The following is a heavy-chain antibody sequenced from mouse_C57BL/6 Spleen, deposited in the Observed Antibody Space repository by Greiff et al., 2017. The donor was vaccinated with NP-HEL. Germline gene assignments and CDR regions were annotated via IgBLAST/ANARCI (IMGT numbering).Heavy chain of an antibody. CDR3: ARGAIYYYGSSPYFDG. CDR1: GFTFSDYG. D-gene: IGHD1-1*01. V-gene: IGHV5-17*01. J-gene: IGHJ1*03. Sequence: EVNLVESGGGLVKPGGSLKLSCAASGFTFSDYGMHWVRQAPEKGLEWVAYISSGSSTIYYADTVKGRFTIFRDNAKNTLFLQMTSLRSEDTAMYYCARGAIYYYGSSPYFDGWGTGTTVTVSS. CDR2: ISSGSSTI.